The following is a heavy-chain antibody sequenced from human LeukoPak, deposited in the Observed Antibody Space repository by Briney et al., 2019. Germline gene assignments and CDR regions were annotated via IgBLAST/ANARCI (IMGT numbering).Heavy chain of an antibody. CDR2: IRYDGSNK. V-gene: IGHV3-30*02. CDR3: AKEATPDFWSGYYGN. D-gene: IGHD3-3*01. J-gene: IGHJ4*02. Sequence: GGSLRLSCAASGFTFSSYGMHWVRQAPGKGLEWVAFIRYDGSNKYYADSVKGRFTISRDNSKNTLYLQMNSLRAEDTAVYYCAKEATPDFWSGYYGNWGQGTLVTVSS. CDR1: GFTFSSYG.